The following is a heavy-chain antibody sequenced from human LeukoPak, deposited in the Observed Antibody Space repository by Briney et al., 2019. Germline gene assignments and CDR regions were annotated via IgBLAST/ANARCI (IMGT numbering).Heavy chain of an antibody. Sequence: GESLKISCKGSGYSFTSYWIGWVRQMPGKGLEWMGIIYPGDSDTRYSPSFQGQVTMSADKSISTAYLQWSSLKASDTAMYYCARSLPMSSGWSDFDYWGQGTLVTVSS. V-gene: IGHV5-51*01. J-gene: IGHJ4*02. D-gene: IGHD6-19*01. CDR2: IYPGDSDT. CDR3: ARSLPMSSGWSDFDY. CDR1: GYSFTSYW.